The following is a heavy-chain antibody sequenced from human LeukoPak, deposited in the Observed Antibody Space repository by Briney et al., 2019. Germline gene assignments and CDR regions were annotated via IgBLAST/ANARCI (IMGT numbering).Heavy chain of an antibody. Sequence: GGSLRLSCAASGFTFSSYNMNWVRQAPGKGLEWVSSISSSSSYIYYADSVKGRFTISRDNAKNSLYLQMNSLRAEDTAVYYCARDPEGDYYGSGEDFDYWGQGTLVTVSS. V-gene: IGHV3-21*01. D-gene: IGHD3-10*01. CDR3: ARDPEGDYYGSGEDFDY. CDR2: ISSSSSYI. CDR1: GFTFSSYN. J-gene: IGHJ4*02.